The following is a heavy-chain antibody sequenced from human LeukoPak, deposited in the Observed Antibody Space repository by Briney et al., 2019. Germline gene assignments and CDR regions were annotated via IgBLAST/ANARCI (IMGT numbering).Heavy chain of an antibody. CDR3: ASLQKPGWFDP. J-gene: IGHJ5*02. V-gene: IGHV4-59*12. Sequence: PSETPSLTCTVSGGSISSYYWSWIRQPPGKGLEWIGYIYYSGSTNYNPSLKSRVTMSVDTSKNQFSLKLSSVTAADTALYYCASLQKPGWFDPWGQGTLVTVSS. CDR2: IYYSGST. D-gene: IGHD4-11*01. CDR1: GGSISSYY.